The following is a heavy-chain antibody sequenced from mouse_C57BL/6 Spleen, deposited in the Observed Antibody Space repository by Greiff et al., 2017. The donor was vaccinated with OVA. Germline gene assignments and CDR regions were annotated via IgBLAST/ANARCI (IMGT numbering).Heavy chain of an antibody. CDR1: GYAFSSYW. V-gene: IGHV1-80*01. Sequence: VKLVESGAELVKPGASVKISCKASGYAFSSYWMNWVKQRPGKGLEWIGQIYPGDGDTNYNGKFKGKATLTADKSSSTAYMQLSSLTSEDSAVYFCVRGPITTVVDWYFDVWGTGTTVTVSS. D-gene: IGHD1-1*01. CDR3: VRGPITTVVDWYFDV. CDR2: IYPGDGDT. J-gene: IGHJ1*03.